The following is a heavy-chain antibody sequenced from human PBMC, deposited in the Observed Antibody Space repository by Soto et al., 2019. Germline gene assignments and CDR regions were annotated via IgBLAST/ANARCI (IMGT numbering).Heavy chain of an antibody. CDR1: GGTFSSYA. V-gene: IGHV1-69*06. Sequence: ASVKVSCKASGGTFSSYAISWVRQAPGQGLEWMGGIIPIFGTANYAQKFQGRVTITADKSTSTAYMELSSLRSEDTAVYYCASRTNDNSSRWYEMGYGMDDWGQGTTVTVSS. CDR2: IIPIFGTA. CDR3: ASRTNDNSSRWYEMGYGMDD. D-gene: IGHD6-13*01. J-gene: IGHJ6*02.